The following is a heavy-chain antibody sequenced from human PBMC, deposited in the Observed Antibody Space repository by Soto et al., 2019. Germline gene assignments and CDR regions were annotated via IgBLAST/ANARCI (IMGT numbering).Heavy chain of an antibody. CDR1: GGSISSYF. CDR2: MYFNEST. J-gene: IGHJ3*02. Sequence: SETLSLTCTVSGGSISSYFLNWIRQAPGKGLEWIGYMYFNESTNYNPSLKSRVTISLDTSKSLFSLKLNSVTAADTAVYYCARDHKEALDIWGQGTLVTVSS. V-gene: IGHV4-59*01. CDR3: ARDHKEALDI.